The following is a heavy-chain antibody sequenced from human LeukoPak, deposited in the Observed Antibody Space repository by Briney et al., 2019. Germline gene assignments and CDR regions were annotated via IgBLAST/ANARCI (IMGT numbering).Heavy chain of an antibody. CDR3: ARGFPGDPPALDY. D-gene: IGHD2-21*01. V-gene: IGHV3-53*05. J-gene: IGHJ4*02. CDR1: GLTVSSNY. CDR2: IYSGGST. Sequence: GGSLRLPCAASGLTVSSNYMSWVSHAPGEGLEWVSVIYSGGSTYYADTVKGRFTISRDNSKNTLYLQMHSLRIEDTALYYCARGFPGDPPALDYWGQGTLVTVSS.